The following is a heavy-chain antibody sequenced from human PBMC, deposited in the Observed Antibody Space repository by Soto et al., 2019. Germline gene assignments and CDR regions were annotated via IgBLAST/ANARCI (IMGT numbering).Heavy chain of an antibody. CDR3: ARGLVIRPYYYHGMDV. CDR1: GGSISSGDYF. Sequence: SETLSLTCTVSGGSISSGDYFWSWIRQSPGKGLEWIGYISSIGSTYYNPSLKSRVSVSRDTSKNQFSLKLSSVTTTDTAGYYCARGLVIRPYYYHGMDVWGQGTTVTVS. J-gene: IGHJ6*02. D-gene: IGHD3-9*01. V-gene: IGHV4-30-4*01. CDR2: ISSIGST.